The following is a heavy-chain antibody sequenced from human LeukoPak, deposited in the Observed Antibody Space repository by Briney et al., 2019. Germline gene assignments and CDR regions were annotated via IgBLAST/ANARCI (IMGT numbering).Heavy chain of an antibody. D-gene: IGHD6-13*01. V-gene: IGHV1-69*06. Sequence: GASVKVSCKASGGTFTSYAISWVRQAPGQGLDWMGGIIPIFGTANYAQKFQGRVTITADKSTSTAYMELSSLRSEDTAVYYCARALGSSSWTAYYYYMDVWGKGTTVTISS. J-gene: IGHJ6*03. CDR3: ARALGSSSWTAYYYYMDV. CDR1: GGTFTSYA. CDR2: IIPIFGTA.